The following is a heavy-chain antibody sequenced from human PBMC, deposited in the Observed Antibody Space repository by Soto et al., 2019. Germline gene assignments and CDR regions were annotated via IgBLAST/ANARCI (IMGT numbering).Heavy chain of an antibody. CDR2: IYYSGST. D-gene: IGHD1-26*01. Sequence: KPSETLSLTCTVSGGSVSSGSYYWSWIRQPPGKGLEWIGYIYYSGSTNYNPSLKSRVTISVDTSKNQFSLKLSSVTAADTAVYYCARERGGATTHWFDPWGQGTLVTVSS. CDR3: ARERGGATTHWFDP. CDR1: GGSVSSGSYY. V-gene: IGHV4-61*01. J-gene: IGHJ5*02.